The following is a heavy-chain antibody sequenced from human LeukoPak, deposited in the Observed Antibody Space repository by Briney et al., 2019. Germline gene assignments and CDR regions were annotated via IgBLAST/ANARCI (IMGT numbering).Heavy chain of an antibody. J-gene: IGHJ4*02. CDR1: GFTFSRHG. Sequence: GRSLRLSCAPSGFTFSRHGMHWVRQAPGKGLEWVAIISNDGSRKYYAHSEEGRFTISRDNSKNTLYLQMDSLRAEDTAVYYCARDRAWNYFDYWGQGTLVTVPS. V-gene: IGHV3-30*03. CDR3: ARDRAWNYFDY. CDR2: ISNDGSRK. D-gene: IGHD3-3*01.